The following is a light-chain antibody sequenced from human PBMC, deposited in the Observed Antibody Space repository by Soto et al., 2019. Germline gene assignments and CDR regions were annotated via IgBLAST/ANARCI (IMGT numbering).Light chain of an antibody. CDR1: SSDVGSYNL. J-gene: IGLJ1*01. CDR3: CSYAGSSTFYV. Sequence: SVLTQPASVSGSPGQSIAISCTGTSSDVGSYNLVSWYQQHPGKAPKLMIYEGSKRPSGISNRFSGSKSGNTASLIISGLQAEDEADYYCCSYAGSSTFYVFGSGTKVTVL. V-gene: IGLV2-23*01. CDR2: EGS.